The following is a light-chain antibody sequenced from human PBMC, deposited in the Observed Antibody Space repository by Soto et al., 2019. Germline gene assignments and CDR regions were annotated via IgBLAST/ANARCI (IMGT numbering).Light chain of an antibody. CDR2: GAP. CDR1: QSVSND. Sequence: EIVMTQSADTLSVSPGARATLSGRASQSVSNDLVWYQHKLGQDHGLLMYGAPTRATCIPARVSGSGSGTEFTLTINSLQSEDVAVYYCQQYHDWPRTFGPGT. V-gene: IGKV3-15*01. J-gene: IGKJ5*01. CDR3: QQYHDWPRT.